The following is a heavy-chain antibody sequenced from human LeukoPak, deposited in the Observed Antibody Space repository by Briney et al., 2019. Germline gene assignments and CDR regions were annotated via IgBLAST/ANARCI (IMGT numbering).Heavy chain of an antibody. Sequence: ASVKVSCKASGYTFTSYGISWVRQAPGQGLEWMGWISAYNGNTNYAQKLQGRVTMTTDTSTSTAYMELRSLRSDDTAVYYCARGRPHTLYCSGGSCYGMDAFDIWGQGTMVTVSS. V-gene: IGHV1-18*01. J-gene: IGHJ3*02. CDR1: GYTFTSYG. CDR2: ISAYNGNT. CDR3: ARGRPHTLYCSGGSCYGMDAFDI. D-gene: IGHD2-15*01.